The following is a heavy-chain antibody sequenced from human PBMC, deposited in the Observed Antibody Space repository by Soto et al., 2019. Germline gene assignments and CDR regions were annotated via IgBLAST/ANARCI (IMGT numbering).Heavy chain of an antibody. J-gene: IGHJ6*02. CDR2: IIPIFGTA. V-gene: IGHV1-69*12. D-gene: IGHD6-6*01. CDR1: GGTFSSYA. CDR3: ARDLGYSSSSVGDYGMDV. Sequence: QVQLVQSGAEVKKPGSSVKVSCKASGGTFSSYAISWVRQAPGQGLEWMGGIIPIFGTANYAQKFQGRVTITADESTSTAYMELCSLRSEDTAVYYCARDLGYSSSSVGDYGMDVWGQGTTVTVSS.